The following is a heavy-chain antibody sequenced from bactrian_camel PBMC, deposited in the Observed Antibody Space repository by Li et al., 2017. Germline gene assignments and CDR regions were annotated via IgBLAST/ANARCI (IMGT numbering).Heavy chain of an antibody. CDR3: TKDRSYGTRNWVQST. CDR1: GLTDSNFC. Sequence: HVQLVESGGGSVQAGGSLRLSCTASGLTDSNFCMGWVRQAPGKEREPVASSSPGTGRTYYADSVKGRFTISRDNAKNTLYLQMNSLKPEDTAMYYCTKDRSYGTRNWVQSTRGQGTQVTVS. D-gene: IGHD7*01. J-gene: IGHJ4*01. V-gene: IGHV3S1*01. CDR2: SSPGTGRT.